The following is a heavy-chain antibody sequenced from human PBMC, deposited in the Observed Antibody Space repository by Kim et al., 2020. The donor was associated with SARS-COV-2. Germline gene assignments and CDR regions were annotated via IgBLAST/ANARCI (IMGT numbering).Heavy chain of an antibody. V-gene: IGHV4-34*01. J-gene: IGHJ3*02. CDR3: ARENYLDAFDI. Sequence: TNYNPSLKSRVTISVDTSKNQFSLKLSSVTAADTAVYYCARENYLDAFDIWGQGTMVTVSS. CDR2: T. D-gene: IGHD3-10*01.